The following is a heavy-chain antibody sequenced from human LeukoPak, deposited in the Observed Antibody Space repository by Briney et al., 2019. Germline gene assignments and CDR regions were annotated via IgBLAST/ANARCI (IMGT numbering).Heavy chain of an antibody. V-gene: IGHV3-30-3*01. Sequence: PGGSLRLSCAASGFTFSSYAMHWVRQAPGKGLEWVAVISYDGSNKYYADSVKGRFTISRDNSKNTLYLQMNSLRAEDTAVYYCARTIAARLGDFDYWGQGTLVTVSS. CDR3: ARTIAARLGDFDY. J-gene: IGHJ4*02. CDR1: GFTFSSYA. D-gene: IGHD6-6*01. CDR2: ISYDGSNK.